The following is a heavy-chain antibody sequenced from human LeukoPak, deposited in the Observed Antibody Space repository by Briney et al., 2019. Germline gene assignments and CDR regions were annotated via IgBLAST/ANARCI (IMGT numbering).Heavy chain of an antibody. D-gene: IGHD6-19*01. CDR1: GGSISSSSYY. CDR2: IFYSGIT. J-gene: IGHJ4*02. Sequence: SETLSLTCTVSGGSISSSSYYWGWIRQPPGKGLEWIGSIFYSGITYHNPSLKSRVTISVDTSKNQFSLKLSSVTAADTAVYYCARLSNSGWANFDYWGQGTLVTVSS. V-gene: IGHV4-39*01. CDR3: ARLSNSGWANFDY.